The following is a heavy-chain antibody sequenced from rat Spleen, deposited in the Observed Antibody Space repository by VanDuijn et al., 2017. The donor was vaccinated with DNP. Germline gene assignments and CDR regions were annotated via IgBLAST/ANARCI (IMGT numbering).Heavy chain of an antibody. Sequence: EVRLVESGGGLVQPGRSLKLSCAASGFTFSDYYMAWVRQAPTKGLELVAAITASGGSTSSPDSVKGRFTISRDNAKNTLYLQMNSLRSEDMATYYCARPDDWGQGVMVTVSS. J-gene: IGHJ2*01. CDR2: ITASGGST. CDR3: ARPDD. CDR1: GFTFSDYY. V-gene: IGHV5-25*01.